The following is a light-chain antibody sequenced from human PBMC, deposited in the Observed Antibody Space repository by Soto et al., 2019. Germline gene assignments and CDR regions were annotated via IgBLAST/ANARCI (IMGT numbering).Light chain of an antibody. J-gene: IGKJ4*01. CDR1: QGISGL. CDR3: QQGNRFPLT. Sequence: DIPMTQSPSSVSASVGDRVTITCRARQGISGLLAWYPQKPGKAPNLRISASSSVKSGVPSRFSGSGSGTEFTLTISSLQPDDFATYYFQQGNRFPLTFGGGTRVEIK. CDR2: ASS. V-gene: IGKV1-12*01.